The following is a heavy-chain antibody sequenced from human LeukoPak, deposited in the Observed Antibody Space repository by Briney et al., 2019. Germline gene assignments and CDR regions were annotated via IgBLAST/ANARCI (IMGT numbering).Heavy chain of an antibody. CDR2: FYSGDTT. Sequence: GGSLRLSCAASGFTVSSTYMSWVRQAPGKGLEWVSVFYSGDTTYYANSVKGRFTISRDNSKNTLYLQMNSLRAEDTAVYYCAKDGVIVVVPQEFDYWGQGTLVTVSS. V-gene: IGHV3-66*01. D-gene: IGHD2-2*01. CDR3: AKDGVIVVVPQEFDY. J-gene: IGHJ4*02. CDR1: GFTVSSTY.